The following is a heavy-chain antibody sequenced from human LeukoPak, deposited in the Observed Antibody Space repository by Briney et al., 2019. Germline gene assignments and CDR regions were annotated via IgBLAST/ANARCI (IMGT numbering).Heavy chain of an antibody. Sequence: GGSLRLSCAASGFTFSSYSMNWVRQAPGKGLEWVSYISSSSSTIYYADSVKGRFTISRDNAKNSLYLQMNSLRAEDTAVYYCARFGSGWYWEFWGQGILVTVS. CDR1: GFTFSSYS. CDR2: ISSSSSTI. J-gene: IGHJ4*02. D-gene: IGHD6-19*01. V-gene: IGHV3-48*01. CDR3: ARFGSGWYWEF.